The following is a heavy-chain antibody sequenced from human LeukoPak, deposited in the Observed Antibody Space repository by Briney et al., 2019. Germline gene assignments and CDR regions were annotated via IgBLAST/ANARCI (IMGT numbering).Heavy chain of an antibody. J-gene: IGHJ5*02. V-gene: IGHV3-30*02. CDR1: GFTFSYYG. Sequence: GGSLRLSCAASGFTFSYYGMHWVRQAPGKGLEWVAFIRYDGNDKYYADSVRGRFTISRDTSRNTLYLQMNSLRAEDTAVYYCAKDLMRDRWFGESWGQGTLVTVSS. D-gene: IGHD3-10*01. CDR2: IRYDGNDK. CDR3: AKDLMRDRWFGES.